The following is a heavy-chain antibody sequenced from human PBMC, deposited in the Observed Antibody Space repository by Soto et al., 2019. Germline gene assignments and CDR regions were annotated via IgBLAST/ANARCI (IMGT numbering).Heavy chain of an antibody. Sequence: SVKVSCKASGGTFSSYAISWVRQAPGQGLEWMGGIIPIFGTANYAQKFQGRVTITADKSTSTAYMELSSLRSEDPAVYYCARADCSGGSCYTFPGPNFDYWGQGTLVTVSS. V-gene: IGHV1-69*06. J-gene: IGHJ4*01. D-gene: IGHD2-15*01. CDR1: GGTFSSYA. CDR3: ARADCSGGSCYTFPGPNFDY. CDR2: IIPIFGTA.